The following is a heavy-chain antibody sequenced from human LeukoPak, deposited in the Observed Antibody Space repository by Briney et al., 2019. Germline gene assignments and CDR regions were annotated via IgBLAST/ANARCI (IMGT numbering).Heavy chain of an antibody. CDR2: ISDSGGST. J-gene: IGHJ6*02. V-gene: IGHV3-64D*09. D-gene: IGHD2-15*01. CDR1: GFPFSSYA. CDR3: VRGYSFGPYGMDV. Sequence: GGSLRLSCSASGFPFSSYAMHWVRQAPGKGLEYVSAISDSGGSTYYADSVKGRFTISRDNSKNTLYLQMSSLRAEDTAVYFCVRGYSFGPYGMDVWGQGTTVAVSS.